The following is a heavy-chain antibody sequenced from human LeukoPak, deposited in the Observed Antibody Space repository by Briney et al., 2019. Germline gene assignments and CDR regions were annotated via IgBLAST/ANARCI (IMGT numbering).Heavy chain of an antibody. CDR1: GGSIISSNW. Sequence: SGTLSLTCAVSGGSIISSNWWSWVRQPPGKGLEWIGEIYHGGSTNYNPSLKGRVTISVDKPKNQFSLKLSSVTAADTAVYYCARGRERITPHDYWGQGVLVTVSS. J-gene: IGHJ4*02. V-gene: IGHV4-4*02. CDR3: ARGRERITPHDY. D-gene: IGHD3-16*01. CDR2: IYHGGST.